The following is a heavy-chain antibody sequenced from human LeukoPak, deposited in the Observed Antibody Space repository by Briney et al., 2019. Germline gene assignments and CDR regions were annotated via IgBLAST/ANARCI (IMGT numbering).Heavy chain of an antibody. CDR1: GFTFSSYD. D-gene: IGHD3-22*01. CDR3: AKDPTHFRVWDDYDNTRLNY. CDR2: ISDDRSNK. V-gene: IGHV3-30*18. J-gene: IGHJ4*02. Sequence: GGSLRLSCAASGFTFSSYDMHWVRQASGKGLEWVAVISDDRSNKYYADSVKGRFTISRDNSKNTVYLQMNSLRAEDTAVYYCAKDPTHFRVWDDYDNTRLNYWGQGTLVTVSS.